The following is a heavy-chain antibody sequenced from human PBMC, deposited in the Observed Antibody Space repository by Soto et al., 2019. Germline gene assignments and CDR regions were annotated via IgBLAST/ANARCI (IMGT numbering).Heavy chain of an antibody. CDR2: IFWNDDE. J-gene: IGHJ4*02. Sequence: SGPTLVNATQTLTLTCTFSGFSLTTSGVGVGWIRQPPGKALEWLALIFWNDDERYSPSLNSRLTITKDTSKKQVVLTMTNMDPVHTATYYCVHPGYSYEPFGCWGRGTMVTVYS. CDR3: VHPGYSYEPFGC. V-gene: IGHV2-5*01. CDR1: GFSLTTSGVG. D-gene: IGHD5-18*01.